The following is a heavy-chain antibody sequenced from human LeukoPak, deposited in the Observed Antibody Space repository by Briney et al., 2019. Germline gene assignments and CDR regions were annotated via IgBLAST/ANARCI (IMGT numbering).Heavy chain of an antibody. D-gene: IGHD3-3*01. V-gene: IGHV1-2*04. Sequence: ASVTVSCKTSGYTFTGYYLHWVRLAPGQGLEWMGWIDPNSGDTNYAQKFQGWVTMTRDTSISTAYMELSRLRSDDTAVYYCARDPDFGMDVWGQGTTVTVSS. CDR2: IDPNSGDT. CDR3: ARDPDFGMDV. J-gene: IGHJ6*02. CDR1: GYTFTGYY.